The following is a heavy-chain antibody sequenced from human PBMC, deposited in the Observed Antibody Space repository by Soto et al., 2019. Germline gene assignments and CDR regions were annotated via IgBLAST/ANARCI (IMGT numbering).Heavy chain of an antibody. J-gene: IGHJ4*01. D-gene: IGHD5-12*01. CDR3: AKVYSGYDTILEY. CDR2: SSWNSGSI. CDR1: GFTFDDYA. V-gene: IGHV3-9*01. Sequence: EVQLVESGGGLVQPGRSLRLSCAASGFTFDDYAMHWVRLAPGKGLEWVSGSSWNSGSIGYADSVKGRLTISRDNAKNSLYLQMNDLKAEDSALYYCAKVYSGYDTILEYWGQGTLVTASS.